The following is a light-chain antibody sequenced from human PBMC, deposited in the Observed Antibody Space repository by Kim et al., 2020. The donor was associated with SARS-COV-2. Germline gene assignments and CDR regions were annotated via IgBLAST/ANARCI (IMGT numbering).Light chain of an antibody. Sequence: QPVLTQSPSASASLGASVKLTCTLSSGHSSNAIAWHQQQPEKGPRYLMKVNSDGSHNKEDAIPDRFSGSSSGAERYLTISNLQSDDEADYYCQTWGTGPWVFGGGTQLTVL. V-gene: IGLV4-69*02. CDR3: QTWGTGPWV. CDR2: VNSDGSH. CDR1: SGHSSNA. J-gene: IGLJ3*02.